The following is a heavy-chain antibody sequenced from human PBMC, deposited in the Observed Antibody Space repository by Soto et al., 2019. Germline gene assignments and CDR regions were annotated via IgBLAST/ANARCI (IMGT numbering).Heavy chain of an antibody. CDR3: MSDHADNGY. J-gene: IGHJ4*02. CDR2: IKSQGSGGTA. D-gene: IGHD2-8*01. V-gene: IGHV3-15*07. Sequence: EVQLVESGGDLVKPGGSLRLSCSSSGLYLSNAWINWVRQAPEKGLEWVGRIKSQGSGGTADTAAPVKGRFIISRDDSKNTVYLQMNSLKIEDTGVYYCMSDHADNGYWGQGTLVTVSS. CDR1: GLYLSNAW.